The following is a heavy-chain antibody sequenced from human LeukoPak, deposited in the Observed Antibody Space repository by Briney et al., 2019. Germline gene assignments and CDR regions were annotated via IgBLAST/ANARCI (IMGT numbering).Heavy chain of an antibody. CDR2: IYSGGST. Sequence: GGSLRLSCAASGFTVSSNYMSWVRQAPEKGLEWVSVIYSGGSTYYADSVKGRFTISRDNSKNTLYLQMNSLRAEDTAVYYCARDLTYYYYYGMDVWGQGTTVTVSS. V-gene: IGHV3-66*01. J-gene: IGHJ6*02. CDR1: GFTVSSNY. CDR3: ARDLTYYYYYGMDV.